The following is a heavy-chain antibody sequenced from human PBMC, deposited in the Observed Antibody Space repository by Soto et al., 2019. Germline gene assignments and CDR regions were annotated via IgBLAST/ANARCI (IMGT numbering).Heavy chain of an antibody. D-gene: IGHD3-22*01. CDR2: IDPSDSYT. V-gene: IGHV5-10-1*01. CDR3: ARQRDYYDSSGYYLDY. J-gene: IGHJ4*02. Sequence: GESLKISCKGSGYSFTSYWISWVRQMPGKGLEWMGRIDPSDSYTNYSPSFQGHVTISADKSLSTAYLQWSSLKASDTAMYYCARQRDYYDSSGYYLDYWGPGTLVT. CDR1: GYSFTSYW.